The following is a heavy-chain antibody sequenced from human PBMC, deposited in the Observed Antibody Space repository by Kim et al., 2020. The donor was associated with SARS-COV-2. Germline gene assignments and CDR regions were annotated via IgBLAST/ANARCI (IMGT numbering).Heavy chain of an antibody. D-gene: IGHD1-26*01. CDR3: AKGGLWFDPIVGATYYFDY. V-gene: IGHV3-43*01. J-gene: IGHJ4*02. Sequence: GRFTISRDNSKNSLYLQMNSLRTEDTALYYCAKGGLWFDPIVGATYYFDYWGQGTLVTVSS.